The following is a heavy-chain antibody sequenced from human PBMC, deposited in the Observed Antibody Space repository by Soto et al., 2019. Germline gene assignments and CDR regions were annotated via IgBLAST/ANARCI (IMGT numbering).Heavy chain of an antibody. J-gene: IGHJ3*02. CDR3: ARAASHLEAFDI. CDR2: IGTAGDT. Sequence: EVQLVESGGGLVQPGGSLRLSCAASGFTFSSYDMHWVRQATGKGLEWVSAIGTAGDTYYPGSVKGRFTISRENAKNYLYLQMNSLRAWDTAVYYCARAASHLEAFDIWGQGTMVTVSS. D-gene: IGHD3-3*01. CDR1: GFTFSSYD. V-gene: IGHV3-13*04.